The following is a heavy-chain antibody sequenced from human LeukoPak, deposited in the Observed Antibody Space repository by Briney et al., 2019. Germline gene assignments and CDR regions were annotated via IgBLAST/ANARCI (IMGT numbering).Heavy chain of an antibody. CDR1: GYTFTSYC. V-gene: IGHV1-46*01. D-gene: IGHD3-22*01. J-gene: IGHJ3*02. CDR3: ATDYYDSRGGRGYAFDI. Sequence: ASVKVSCKASGYTFTSYCMHWVRQAPGQGLEWMGIINPSGGSTSYAQKFQGRVTMTRDTSTSTVYMELSSLRSEDTAVHYCATDYYDSRGGRGYAFDIWGQGTMVTVSS. CDR2: INPSGGST.